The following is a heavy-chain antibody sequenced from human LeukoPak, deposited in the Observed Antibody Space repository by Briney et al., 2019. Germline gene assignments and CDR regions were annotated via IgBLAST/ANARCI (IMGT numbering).Heavy chain of an antibody. J-gene: IGHJ4*02. CDR2: IKSDGSEQ. V-gene: IGHV3-7*03. CDR3: AKDNYFDSSGYSDFAY. Sequence: GGSLRLSCAASGFIFSNYWMTWVRQTPEKGLEWVANIKSDGSEQYYVDSVKGRFSVSRDNTKNSLYLQMNSLRAEDTALYYCAKDNYFDSSGYSDFAYWGQGTLVTVSS. D-gene: IGHD3-22*01. CDR1: GFIFSNYW.